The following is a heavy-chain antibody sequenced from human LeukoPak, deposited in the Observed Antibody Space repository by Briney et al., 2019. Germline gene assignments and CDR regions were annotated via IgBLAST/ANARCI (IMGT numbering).Heavy chain of an antibody. D-gene: IGHD6-19*01. Sequence: GGFLRLSCAASGFTFSDYYMSWIRQAPGKGLEWVANIKQDGSEKYYVDSVKGRFTISRDNAKNSLYLQMNSLRAEDTAVYYCARDRSPVATSPTPTDYWGQGTLVTVSS. CDR2: IKQDGSEK. J-gene: IGHJ4*02. V-gene: IGHV3-7*01. CDR3: ARDRSPVATSPTPTDY. CDR1: GFTFSDYY.